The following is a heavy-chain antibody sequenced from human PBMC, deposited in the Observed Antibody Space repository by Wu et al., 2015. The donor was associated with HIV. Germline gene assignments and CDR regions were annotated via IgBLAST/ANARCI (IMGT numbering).Heavy chain of an antibody. Sequence: QVQLVQSGAEVKKPGASIKFYCKASGYRFTDYYIHWVRQAPGQGLEWMGLINPSGGAIIYAQKFQGRVTMTRDTSTSTVYMDLSSLRSEDTAKYYCVRGDRFSYYYGLVCLLIYWGQGTSGHRLF. J-gene: IGHJ3*01. D-gene: IGHD3-10*01. CDR3: VRGDRFSYYYGLVCLLIY. V-gene: IGHV1-46*01. CDR2: INPSGGAI. CDR1: GYRFTDYY.